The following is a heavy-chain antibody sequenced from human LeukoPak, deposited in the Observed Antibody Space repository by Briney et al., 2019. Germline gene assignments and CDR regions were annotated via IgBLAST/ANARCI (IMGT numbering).Heavy chain of an antibody. V-gene: IGHV3-30-3*01. Sequence: GRSLRLSCAASGFTFSTYAMHWVLQAPGKGREWVSIISYDGSNKYYADSVKGRFTISRDNSKNTLYLQMNSLRAEDTAVYYCARDYYDSSGQRSWYYFDYWGQGTLVAISS. CDR2: ISYDGSNK. J-gene: IGHJ4*02. CDR1: GFTFSTYA. CDR3: ARDYYDSSGQRSWYYFDY. D-gene: IGHD3-22*01.